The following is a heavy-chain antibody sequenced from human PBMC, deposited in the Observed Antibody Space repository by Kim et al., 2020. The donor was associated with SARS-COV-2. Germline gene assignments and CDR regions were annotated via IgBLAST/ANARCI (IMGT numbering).Heavy chain of an antibody. CDR1: GGSFSGYY. V-gene: IGHV4-34*01. J-gene: IGHJ5*02. CDR3: ARGLWYSSSWYEGAGVVEAGNWFDP. Sequence: SETLSLTCAVYGGSFSGYYWSWIRQPPGKGLEWIGEINHSGSTNYNPSLKSRVTISVDTSKNQFSLKLSSVTAADTAVYYCARGLWYSSSWYEGAGVVEAGNWFDPWGQGTLVTVSS. D-gene: IGHD6-13*01. CDR2: INHSGST.